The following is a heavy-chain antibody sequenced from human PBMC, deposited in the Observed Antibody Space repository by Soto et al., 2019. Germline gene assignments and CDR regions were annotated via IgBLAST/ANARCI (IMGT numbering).Heavy chain of an antibody. D-gene: IGHD6-19*01. CDR1: GLTFSSYS. CDR2: ISSSSSYI. J-gene: IGHJ4*02. Sequence: PGGSLRLSCAASGLTFSSYSMNWVRQAPGKGLEWVSSISSSSSYIYYADSVKGRFTISRDNAKNSLYLQMNSLRAEDTAVYYCARDLPAVADPCFDYWGQGTLVTVSS. CDR3: ARDLPAVADPCFDY. V-gene: IGHV3-21*01.